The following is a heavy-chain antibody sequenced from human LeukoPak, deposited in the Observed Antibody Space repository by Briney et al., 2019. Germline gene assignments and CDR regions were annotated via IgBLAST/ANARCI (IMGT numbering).Heavy chain of an antibody. V-gene: IGHV1-46*01. D-gene: IGHD1-26*01. CDR3: ARDKTGWELLDWHFDL. J-gene: IGHJ2*01. CDR2: INPSGGST. CDR1: GYTFTSYY. Sequence: ASVKVSCKASGYTFTSYYMHWVRQAPGQGLEWMGIINPSGGSTSYAQKFQGRVTMTRDMSTSTDYMELSSLRSEDTAVYYCARDKTGWELLDWHFDLWGRGTLVTVSS.